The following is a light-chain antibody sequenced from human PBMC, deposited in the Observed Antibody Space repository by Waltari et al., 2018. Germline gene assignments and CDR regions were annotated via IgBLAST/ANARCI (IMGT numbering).Light chain of an antibody. V-gene: IGKV1-6*01. CDR1: QGIRNE. J-gene: IGKJ1*01. CDR3: LQDCNYPWT. Sequence: AIQMTQSPSSLSASVGDRVTISCRASQGIRNEFGWYQQKPGKAPKLLIYAASSLQSGAPSRFSGSGSGTDFTLTISSLQPEDSATYYCLQDCNYPWTFGQGTKVEIK. CDR2: AAS.